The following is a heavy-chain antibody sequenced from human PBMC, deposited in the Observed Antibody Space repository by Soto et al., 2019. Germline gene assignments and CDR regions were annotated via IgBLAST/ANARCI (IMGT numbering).Heavy chain of an antibody. V-gene: IGHV1-69*06. CDR2: VIPMFATA. D-gene: IGHD1-26*01. CDR3: GRGGMRWEIGMTYCFQVYV. Sequence: QVQLVQSGAEVKKPGSSVKISCKASGGTFNNYHITWVRQAPGQGLEWMGGVIPMFATANYTPRLQGRLTITADMSRSTSYMVLRSLTSHDTGLYLGGRGGMRWEIGMTYCFQVYVWGQGTRVSVTS. CDR1: GGTFNNYH. J-gene: IGHJ6*02.